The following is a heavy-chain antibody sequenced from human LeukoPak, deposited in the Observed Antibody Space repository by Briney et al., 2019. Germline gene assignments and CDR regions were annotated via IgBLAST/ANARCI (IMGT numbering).Heavy chain of an antibody. V-gene: IGHV1-2*02. CDR3: ARLVGATIGSTDY. J-gene: IGHJ4*02. CDR2: INPNSGGT. D-gene: IGHD1-26*01. Sequence: EASVKVSCKASGYTFTSYHIHWVRQAPGQGLEWMGWINPNSGGTNYAQKFQGRVTMTRDTSISTAYMELSRLRSDDTAVYYCARLVGATIGSTDYWGQGTLVTVSS. CDR1: GYTFTSYH.